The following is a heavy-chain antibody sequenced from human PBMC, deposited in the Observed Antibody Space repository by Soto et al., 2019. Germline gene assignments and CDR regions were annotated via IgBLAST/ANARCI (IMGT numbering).Heavy chain of an antibody. Sequence: QVQLQQWGAGLLKPSETLSLTCADYGGSFSGYYWSWIRQPPGKGLEWIGEINHSGSTNYNPSLKSRVTISVDTSKNQFSLNLSSVTAADTAVYYCARRSEAGPWGEGTLVAVSS. J-gene: IGHJ5*02. V-gene: IGHV4-34*01. CDR1: GGSFSGYY. CDR3: ARRSEAGP. CDR2: INHSGST.